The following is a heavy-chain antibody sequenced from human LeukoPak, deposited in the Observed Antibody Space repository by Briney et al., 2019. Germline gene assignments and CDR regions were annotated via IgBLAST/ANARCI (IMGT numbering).Heavy chain of an antibody. CDR1: GGSISDTNW. J-gene: IGHJ4*02. CDR2: ISLTGLA. D-gene: IGHD2-8*01. V-gene: IGHV4/OR15-8*02. CDR3: SRENGAFSPFGY. Sequence: SETLSLTCGVSGGSISDTNWWSWVRQPPGQGLEWIGEISLTGLAHYNPSLESRVTVSLDKSKNQLSLNLTSVTAADTAVYYCSRENGAFSPFGYWGQGTLVTVLS.